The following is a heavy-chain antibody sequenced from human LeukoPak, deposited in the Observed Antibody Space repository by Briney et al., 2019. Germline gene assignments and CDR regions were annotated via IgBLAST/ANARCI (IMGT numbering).Heavy chain of an antibody. D-gene: IGHD5-18*01. J-gene: IGHJ4*02. CDR2: INSDGSRT. Sequence: PGGSLRLSCTASGFTFSDYWMHWVRQAPGKGLVWVSRINSDGSRTNYADCVKGRFTISRDNVKNTVFLQMNSLRAEDAAVYYCARVITGSTYGQFDYWGQGALATVSS. CDR1: GFTFSDYW. V-gene: IGHV3-74*01. CDR3: ARVITGSTYGQFDY.